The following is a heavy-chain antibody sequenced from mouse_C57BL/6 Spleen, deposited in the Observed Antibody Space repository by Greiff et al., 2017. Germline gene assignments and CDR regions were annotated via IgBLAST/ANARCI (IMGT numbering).Heavy chain of an antibody. CDR3: ARSDYYGSSQAWFAY. CDR2: IYPRSGNT. J-gene: IGHJ3*01. CDR1: GYTFTSYG. V-gene: IGHV1-81*01. D-gene: IGHD1-1*01. Sequence: VQLQQSGAELARPGASVKLSCKASGYTFTSYGISWVKQRTGQGLEWIGEIYPRSGNTYYNEKFKGKGTLTADKSSSTAYMELRSLTSEDSAVYFCARSDYYGSSQAWFAYWGQGTLVTVSA.